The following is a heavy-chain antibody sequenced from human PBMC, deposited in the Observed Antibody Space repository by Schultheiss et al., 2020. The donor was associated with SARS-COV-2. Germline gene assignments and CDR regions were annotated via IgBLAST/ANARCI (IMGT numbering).Heavy chain of an antibody. CDR3: AGIGVIVVARDAFDI. CDR1: GFTFSSYA. Sequence: GGSLRLSCAASGFTFSSYAMSWVRQAPGKGLEWVAVISYDGSNKYYADSVKGRFTISRDNSKNTLYLQMNSLRAEDTAVYYCAGIGVIVVARDAFDIWGQGTMVTVSS. V-gene: IGHV3-30-3*01. J-gene: IGHJ3*02. D-gene: IGHD3-22*01. CDR2: ISYDGSNK.